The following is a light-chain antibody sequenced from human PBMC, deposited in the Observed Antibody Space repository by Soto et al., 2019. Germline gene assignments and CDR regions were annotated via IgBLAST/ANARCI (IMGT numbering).Light chain of an antibody. CDR3: CSSAGGSTYVV. V-gene: IGLV2-23*02. CDR2: EVT. CDR1: SSDVENYEL. J-gene: IGLJ2*01. Sequence: QSALTQPASVSGSPGQSITISCAGTSSDVENYELVSWYQQLPGKAPKLIIYEVTKRRSGVLNRFSGCKSGNTASLTISGRLAEDEAEYHCCSSAGGSTYVVFGGGTKVTVL.